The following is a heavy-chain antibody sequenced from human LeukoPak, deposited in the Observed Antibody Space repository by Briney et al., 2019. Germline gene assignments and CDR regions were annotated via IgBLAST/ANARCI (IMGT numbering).Heavy chain of an antibody. CDR3: AKEGFYCSGGSCYPDY. J-gene: IGHJ4*02. Sequence: GGSLRLSCAASGFTFSSYAMSWVRQAPGKGLDWVSAISGSGGSTYYADSVKGRFTISRDNSKNTLYLQMNSLRAEDTAVYYCAKEGFYCSGGSCYPDYWGQGTLVTVSS. CDR2: ISGSGGST. CDR1: GFTFSSYA. V-gene: IGHV3-23*01. D-gene: IGHD2-15*01.